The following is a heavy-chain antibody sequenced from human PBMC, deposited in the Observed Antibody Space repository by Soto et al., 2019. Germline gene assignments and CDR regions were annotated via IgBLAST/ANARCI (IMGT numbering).Heavy chain of an antibody. CDR1: GGSVSNISDY. CDR2: IYYSGSA. J-gene: IGHJ6*02. CDR3: ARAGGKYSSPQSWYYYGMDV. V-gene: IGHV4-61*01. D-gene: IGHD6-6*01. Sequence: SETLSLTCTVSGGSVSNISDYWSWVRQPPGKGLEWIGYIYYSGSADYNPSLGSRVTISLDTSKNQFSLKLSSVTAADTAVYYCARAGGKYSSPQSWYYYGMDVWGQGTTVTVSS.